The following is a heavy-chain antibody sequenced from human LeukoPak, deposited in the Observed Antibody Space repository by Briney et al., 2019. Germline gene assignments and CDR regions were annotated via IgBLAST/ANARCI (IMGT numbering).Heavy chain of an antibody. D-gene: IGHD4-17*01. Sequence: KPSETLSLTCAVYGGSFSGYYWSWIRQPPGKGLEWIGYIYYSGSTNYNPSLKSRVTISVDTSKNQFSLKLSSVTAADTAVYYCARTYSTVTGWFDPWGQGTLVTVSS. CDR1: GGSFSGYY. CDR3: ARTYSTVTGWFDP. V-gene: IGHV4-59*01. CDR2: IYYSGST. J-gene: IGHJ5*02.